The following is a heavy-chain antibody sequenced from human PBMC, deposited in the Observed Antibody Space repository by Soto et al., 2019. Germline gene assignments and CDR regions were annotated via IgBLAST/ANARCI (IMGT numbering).Heavy chain of an antibody. Sequence: GGSLRISCAASGFTFSSYAMSWVRQAPGKGLEWVSAISGSGGSTYYADSVKGRFTISRDNSKNTLYLQMNSLRAEDTAVYYCAKDRSDYGTGEYFQHWGQGTLVTVSS. CDR1: GFTFSSYA. CDR2: ISGSGGST. V-gene: IGHV3-23*01. D-gene: IGHD4-17*01. CDR3: AKDRSDYGTGEYFQH. J-gene: IGHJ1*01.